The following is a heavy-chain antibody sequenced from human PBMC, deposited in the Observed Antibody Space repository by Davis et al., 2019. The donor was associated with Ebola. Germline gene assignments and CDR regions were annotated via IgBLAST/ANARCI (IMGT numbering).Heavy chain of an antibody. V-gene: IGHV3-21*01. J-gene: IGHJ4*02. CDR2: ISSSSSYI. CDR3: ARDVADYDILTGTPRFDY. D-gene: IGHD3-9*01. Sequence: GGSLRLSCAASGFTFSSYSMNWVRQAPGKGLEWVSSISSSSSYIYYADSVKGRFTISIDNAKNSLYLQMNSLRAEDTAVYYCARDVADYDILTGTPRFDYWGQGTLVTVSS. CDR1: GFTFSSYS.